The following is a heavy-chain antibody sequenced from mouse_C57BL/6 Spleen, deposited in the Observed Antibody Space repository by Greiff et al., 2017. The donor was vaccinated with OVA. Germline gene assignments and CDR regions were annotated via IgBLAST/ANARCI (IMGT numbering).Heavy chain of an antibody. Sequence: EVKLLESGAELVKPGASVKLSCTASGFNIKDYYMHWVKQRTEQGLEWIGRIDPEDGETKYAPKFQGKATITADTSSNTAYLQLSSLTSEDTAVCYCARSGVYDGYYSWYFDYWGQGTTLTVSS. CDR2: IDPEDGET. CDR3: ARSGVYDGYYSWYFDY. CDR1: GFNIKDYY. J-gene: IGHJ2*01. D-gene: IGHD2-3*01. V-gene: IGHV14-2*01.